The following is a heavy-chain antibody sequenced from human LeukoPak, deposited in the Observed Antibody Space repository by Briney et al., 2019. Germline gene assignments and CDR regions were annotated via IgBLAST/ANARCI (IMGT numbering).Heavy chain of an antibody. V-gene: IGHV4-34*01. CDR1: GGSFSGYY. D-gene: IGHD3-10*01. J-gene: IGHJ4*02. CDR3: ARGVWFGGTFDY. Sequence: HSETLSLTCAVYGGSFSGYYWSWIRQPPGKGLEWIGEINHSGSTNYNPSLKSRVTISVDTSKNQFSLKLSSVTAADTAVYYCARGVWFGGTFDYWGQGTLVTVSS. CDR2: INHSGST.